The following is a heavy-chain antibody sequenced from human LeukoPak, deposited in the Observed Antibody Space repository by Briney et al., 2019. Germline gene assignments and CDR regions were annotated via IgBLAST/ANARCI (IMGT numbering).Heavy chain of an antibody. D-gene: IGHD1-26*01. CDR2: ITPSSGGT. CDR1: GYTFTGYY. J-gene: IGHJ4*02. V-gene: IGHV1-2*02. Sequence: ASVKVSCKASGYTFTGYYMHWVRQAPGQGLEWMGWITPSSGGTNYAQKFQGRVTMTRDTSISTAYMELSRLRSDDTAVYYCARVEAYSGSHRPYDYWGQGTLVTVSS. CDR3: ARVEAYSGSHRPYDY.